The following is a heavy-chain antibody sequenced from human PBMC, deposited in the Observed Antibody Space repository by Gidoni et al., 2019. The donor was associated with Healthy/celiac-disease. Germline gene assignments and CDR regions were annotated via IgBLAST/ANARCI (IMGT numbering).Heavy chain of an antibody. CDR1: GGSISSSSYY. CDR3: ARQGRVATMNNWFDP. J-gene: IGHJ5*02. V-gene: IGHV4-39*01. D-gene: IGHD5-12*01. CDR2: IYYSGST. Sequence: QLQLQESGPGLVKPSETLSLTCTVSGGSISSSSYYWGWIRQPPGKGLEWIGSIYYSGSTYYNPSLKSRVTISVDTSKNQFSLKLSSVTAADTAVYYCARQGRVATMNNWFDPWGQGTLVTVSS.